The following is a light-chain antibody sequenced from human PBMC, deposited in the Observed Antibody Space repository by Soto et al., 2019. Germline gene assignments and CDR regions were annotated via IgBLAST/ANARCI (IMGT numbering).Light chain of an antibody. CDR2: DAS. CDR1: QSVGRDY. CDR3: QQYAASPNT. V-gene: IGKV3-20*01. Sequence: EIVLTQSPGTLSLSPGERASLSCRASQSVGRDYLAWFQQKPGQAPRLLIHDASRRATGMPDRFSGSGSGTDFTLTISRLEPEDFAVYYCQQYAASPNTFGQGTRLEI. J-gene: IGKJ5*01.